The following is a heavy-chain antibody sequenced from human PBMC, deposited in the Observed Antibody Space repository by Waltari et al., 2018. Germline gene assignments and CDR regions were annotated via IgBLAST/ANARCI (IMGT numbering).Heavy chain of an antibody. V-gene: IGHV4-61*02. Sequence: QVQLQESGPGLVKPSQTLSLTCTVSGGSISSGSYYWSGIRQPAGKGLEWIGRIYTSVSTNYNPSLKSRFTISVVTSKNQFSLKLSSVTAADTAVYYCARVSGSSALDYWGQGTLVTVSS. CDR2: IYTSVST. D-gene: IGHD6-6*01. CDR3: ARVSGSSALDY. J-gene: IGHJ4*02. CDR1: GGSISSGSYY.